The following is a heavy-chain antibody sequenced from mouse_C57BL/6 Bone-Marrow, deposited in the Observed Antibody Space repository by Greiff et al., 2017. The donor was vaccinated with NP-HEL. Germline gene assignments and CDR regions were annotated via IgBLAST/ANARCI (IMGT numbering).Heavy chain of an antibody. CDR1: GYTFTSYG. V-gene: IGHV1-81*01. D-gene: IGHD1-1*01. CDR2: IYPRSGNT. J-gene: IGHJ2*01. Sequence: QVQLKESGAELARPGASVKLSCKASGYTFTSYGISWVKQRTGQGLEWIGEIYPRSGNTYYNEKFKGKATLTADKSSSTAYMELRSLTSEDSAVYFCAREGLFYYGSSPYYFDYWGQGTTLTVSS. CDR3: AREGLFYYGSSPYYFDY.